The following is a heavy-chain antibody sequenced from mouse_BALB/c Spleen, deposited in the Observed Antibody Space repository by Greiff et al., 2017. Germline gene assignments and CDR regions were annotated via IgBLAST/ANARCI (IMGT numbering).Heavy chain of an antibody. CDR3: ARLGDSERFAY. Sequence: VKLMESGAELAKPGASVKMSCKASGYTFTSYWMHWVKQRPGQGLEWIGYINPSTGYTEYNQKFKDKATLTADKSSSTAYMQLSSLTSEDSAVYYCARLGDSERFAYWGQGTLVTVSA. D-gene: IGHD3-1*01. CDR1: GYTFTSYW. J-gene: IGHJ3*01. V-gene: IGHV1-7*01. CDR2: INPSTGYT.